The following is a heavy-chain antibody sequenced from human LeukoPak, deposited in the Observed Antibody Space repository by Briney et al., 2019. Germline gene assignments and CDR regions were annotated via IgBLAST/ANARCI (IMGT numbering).Heavy chain of an antibody. Sequence: SETLSLTCTVSGGSISSYYWSWIRQPPGKGLEWIGYIYYSGSTDYNPSLKSRVTISVDTSKNQFSLKLSSVTAADTAVYYCARDESDDAFDIWGQGTMVTVSS. J-gene: IGHJ3*02. CDR2: IYYSGST. CDR3: ARDESDDAFDI. CDR1: GGSISSYY. V-gene: IGHV4-59*01.